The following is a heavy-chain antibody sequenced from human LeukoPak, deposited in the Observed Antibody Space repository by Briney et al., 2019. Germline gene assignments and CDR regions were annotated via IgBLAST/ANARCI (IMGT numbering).Heavy chain of an antibody. CDR3: ARVHGGLTDYFDY. CDR2: IKQDGSEK. J-gene: IGHJ4*02. Sequence: GGSLRLSCAASGFTFSSYWMSWVRQAPGKGLEWVANIKQDGSEKYYVDSVKGRFTISRDNAKNSLYLQMNSLRAEDTAVYYCARVHGGLTDYFDYWGQGTLVTVSS. D-gene: IGHD1-14*01. CDR1: GFTFSSYW. V-gene: IGHV3-7*03.